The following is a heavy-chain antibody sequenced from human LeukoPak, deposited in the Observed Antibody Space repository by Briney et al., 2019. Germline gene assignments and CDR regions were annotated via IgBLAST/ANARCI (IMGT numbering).Heavy chain of an antibody. J-gene: IGHJ5*02. D-gene: IGHD6-13*01. V-gene: IGHV4-59*01. CDR1: GGSISSYY. Sequence: SETLSLTCTVSGGSISSYYWSWIRQPPGKGLEWIGYIYYSGSTNYNPSLKSRVTISVDTSKNQFSLELSSVTAADTAVYYCARDVQSSSPTWGQGTLVTVSS. CDR2: IYYSGST. CDR3: ARDVQSSSPT.